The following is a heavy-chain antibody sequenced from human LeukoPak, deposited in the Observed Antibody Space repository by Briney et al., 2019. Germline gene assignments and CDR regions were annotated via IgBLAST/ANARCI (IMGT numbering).Heavy chain of an antibody. D-gene: IGHD3-10*01. Sequence: SETLSLTCTVSGGSISSSSYYWGWIRQPPGKGLEWIGSIYYSGSTYYNPSLKSRVTISVDTSKNQFSLKLSSVTAADAAVYYCARDFGIYGRGAFYYYGTDVWGQGTPVTVSS. J-gene: IGHJ6*02. CDR2: IYYSGST. CDR1: GGSISSSSYY. V-gene: IGHV4-39*07. CDR3: ARDFGIYGRGAFYYYGTDV.